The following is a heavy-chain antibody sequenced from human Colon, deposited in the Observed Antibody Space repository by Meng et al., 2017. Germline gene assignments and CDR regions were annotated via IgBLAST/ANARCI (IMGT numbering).Heavy chain of an antibody. CDR2: IYYTGST. V-gene: IGHV4-59*01. CDR3: AKYDRPPYCFEY. D-gene: IGHD2-15*01. J-gene: IGHJ4*02. Sequence: VQLQDCAPGLVNPSETLCLTCAVCVGSISGNYWSWTRKSPGRGLEWIAYIYYTGSTNYNPSFKSRATISVDTSKNQFSLNLASVTAADTAVYYCAKYDRPPYCFEYWGQGTLVTVSS. CDR1: VGSISGNY.